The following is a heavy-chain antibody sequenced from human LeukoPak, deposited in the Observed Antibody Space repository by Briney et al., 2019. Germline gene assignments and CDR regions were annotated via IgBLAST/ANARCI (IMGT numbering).Heavy chain of an antibody. CDR2: INHSGST. Sequence: PSETLSLTCAVYGGSFSGYYWSWIRQPPGKGLEWIGEINHSGSTNYNPSLKSRVTISVDTSKNQFSLKLSSVTAADTAVYYCARIRWYQLDYWGQGTLVTVSS. J-gene: IGHJ4*02. CDR3: ARIRWYQLDY. CDR1: GGSFSGYY. V-gene: IGHV4-34*01. D-gene: IGHD2-2*01.